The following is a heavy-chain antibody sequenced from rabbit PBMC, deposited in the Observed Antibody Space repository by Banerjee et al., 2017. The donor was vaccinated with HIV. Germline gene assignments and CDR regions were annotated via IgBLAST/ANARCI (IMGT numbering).Heavy chain of an antibody. D-gene: IGHD1-1*01. J-gene: IGHJ4*01. CDR1: GIDFSHYG. CDR3: ARSTSGYDIGDL. Sequence: QEQVVESGGGLVTLGGSLKLSCKASGIDFSHYGISWVRQVLGKGLELIACIYTSSGSTWYASWVNGRFTISRSPGLNTVDLKMASLTAADTATYFCARSTSGYDIGDLWGPGTLVTVS. V-gene: IGHV1S43*01. CDR2: IYTSSGST.